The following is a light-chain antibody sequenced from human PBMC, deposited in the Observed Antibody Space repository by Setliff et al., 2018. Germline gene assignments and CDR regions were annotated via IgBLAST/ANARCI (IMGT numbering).Light chain of an antibody. CDR2: EVT. J-gene: IGLJ1*01. CDR1: SRDVGAYNL. Sequence: QSALTQPASVSGSPGQSLTISCTGTSRDVGAYNLVSWYQQLPGKAPKLLIYEVTKRPSGVPDRFSGSKSGNTASLTVSGLQADDEADYYCCSYAASYNPYVFGTGTKVTVL. CDR3: CSYAASYNPYV. V-gene: IGLV2-8*01.